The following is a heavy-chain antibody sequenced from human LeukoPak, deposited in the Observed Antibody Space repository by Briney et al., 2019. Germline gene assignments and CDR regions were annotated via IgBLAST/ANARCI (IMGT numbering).Heavy chain of an antibody. Sequence: GGSLRLSRAASGFTFSSYAMHWVRQAPGKGLEWVAVISYDGSNKYYADSVKGRFTISRDNSKNTLYLQTNSLRAEDTAVYYCARDAGHYFDYWGQGTLVTISS. CDR3: ARDAGHYFDY. CDR1: GFTFSSYA. CDR2: ISYDGSNK. V-gene: IGHV3-30-3*01. D-gene: IGHD3-10*01. J-gene: IGHJ4*02.